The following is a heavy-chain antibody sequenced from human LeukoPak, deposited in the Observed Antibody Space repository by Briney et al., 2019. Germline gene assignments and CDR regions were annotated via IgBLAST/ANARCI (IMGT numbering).Heavy chain of an antibody. J-gene: IGHJ4*02. CDR2: IYPGDSDT. CDR3: ARAIAEKTGFDY. CDR1: GYSFSYYW. Sequence: GESLKISCKASGYSFSYYWIGWVRQMPGKGLEWMGIIYPGDSDTRYSPSFQGQVTISADKSTTTAYLQWSSLKASDTAIYYCARAIAEKTGFDYWGQGTLVTVSS. D-gene: IGHD6-13*01. V-gene: IGHV5-51*01.